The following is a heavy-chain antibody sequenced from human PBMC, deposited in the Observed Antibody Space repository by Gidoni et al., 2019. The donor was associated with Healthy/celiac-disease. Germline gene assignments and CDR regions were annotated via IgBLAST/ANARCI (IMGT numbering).Heavy chain of an antibody. V-gene: IGHV5-51*01. D-gene: IGHD6-6*01. CDR2: IYPGDSDT. J-gene: IGHJ5*02. Sequence: EVQLVQSGAEVKKPGESLKLSCKGSGYSFTSYWIGWVRPMPGKGLAWLGIIYPGDSDTRYSPSFQGQVTISADNSISTAYLQWSSLKASDTGMYYCARHISSSSGKGWFDPWGQGTLVTVSS. CDR3: ARHISSSSGKGWFDP. CDR1: GYSFTSYW.